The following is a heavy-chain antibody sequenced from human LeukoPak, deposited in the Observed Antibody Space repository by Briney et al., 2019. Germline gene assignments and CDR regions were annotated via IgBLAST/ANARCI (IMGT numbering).Heavy chain of an antibody. V-gene: IGHV3-13*01. CDR1: GFTFSSYD. Sequence: GGSLRLSCAASGFTFSSYDMHWVRQATGKGLEWVSAIGTAGDTYYPGSVKGRFTISRENAKNSLYLQMNSLRAGDTAVYYCAARDYYGSGRYYWGQGTLVTVSS. CDR2: IGTAGDT. CDR3: AARDYYGSGRYY. J-gene: IGHJ4*02. D-gene: IGHD3-10*01.